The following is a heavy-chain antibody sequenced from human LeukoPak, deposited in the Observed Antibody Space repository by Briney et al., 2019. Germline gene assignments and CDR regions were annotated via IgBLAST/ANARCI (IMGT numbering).Heavy chain of an antibody. J-gene: IGHJ3*02. Sequence: SETLSLTCTVSGGSINSYYWSWIRQPAGKGLEWIGRIYISGNTNYNPSLKSRVTMSVDTSKNQFSLKLSSVTAADTAVYYCARSLRWIQLWPYAFDIWGQGTMVTVSS. CDR2: IYISGNT. CDR3: ARSLRWIQLWPYAFDI. V-gene: IGHV4-4*07. D-gene: IGHD5-18*01. CDR1: GGSINSYY.